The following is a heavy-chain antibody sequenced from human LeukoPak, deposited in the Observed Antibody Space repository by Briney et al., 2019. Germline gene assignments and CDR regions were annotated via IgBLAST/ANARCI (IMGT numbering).Heavy chain of an antibody. V-gene: IGHV1-18*01. CDR3: ARGGYVDTAMVLNF. Sequence: RASVTVSCKASGYTFTSYGISWVRQAPGQGLEWMGWISAYNGNTNYAQKLQGRVTMTTDTSTSTAYMELRSLRSDDTAVYYCARGGYVDTAMVLNFWGQGTLVTVSS. CDR2: ISAYNGNT. CDR1: GYTFTSYG. D-gene: IGHD5-18*01. J-gene: IGHJ4*02.